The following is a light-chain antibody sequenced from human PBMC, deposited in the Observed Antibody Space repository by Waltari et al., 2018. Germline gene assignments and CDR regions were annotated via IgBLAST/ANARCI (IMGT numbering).Light chain of an antibody. CDR2: GAS. Sequence: EIVLTQSPGTLSLSPGATATLSCRAGQRAISNHLAWYQHIPGHSPKLLISGASSRVAGIPRSFSGRGSGTDFTLTISSLEPEDFGVYYCQQYGSFPVTFGQGTRLEIK. V-gene: IGKV3-20*01. J-gene: IGKJ5*01. CDR3: QQYGSFPVT. CDR1: QRAISNH.